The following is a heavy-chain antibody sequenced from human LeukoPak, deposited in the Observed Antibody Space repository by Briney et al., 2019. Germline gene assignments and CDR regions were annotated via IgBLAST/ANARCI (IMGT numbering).Heavy chain of an antibody. V-gene: IGHV4-30-4*08. CDR1: GGSISSGDYY. CDR2: IYYSGIT. J-gene: IGHJ6*03. CDR3: ARADYDYSPLADYYMDV. Sequence: PSQTLSLXCTVSGGSISSGDYYWSWIRQPPGKGLEWIGYIYYSGITYYNPSLKSRVTISVDTSKNQFSLKLSSVTAADTAVYYCARADYDYSPLADYYMDVWGKGTTVTVSS. D-gene: IGHD4-11*01.